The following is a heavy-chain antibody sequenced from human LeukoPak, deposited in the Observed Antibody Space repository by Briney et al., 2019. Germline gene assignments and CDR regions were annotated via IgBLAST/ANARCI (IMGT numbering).Heavy chain of an antibody. CDR1: GFTFSSYA. Sequence: GGSLRLSCAASGFTFSSYAMRWVRQAPGKGLEWVSVVSGTGGRTYYADSVKGRFTISRDNSKNTLYLQMNSLRAEDTALYYCVKASSSSPQYNWFDAWGQGTLVTVSS. CDR2: VSGTGGRT. J-gene: IGHJ5*02. V-gene: IGHV3-23*01. CDR3: VKASSSSPQYNWFDA. D-gene: IGHD6-6*01.